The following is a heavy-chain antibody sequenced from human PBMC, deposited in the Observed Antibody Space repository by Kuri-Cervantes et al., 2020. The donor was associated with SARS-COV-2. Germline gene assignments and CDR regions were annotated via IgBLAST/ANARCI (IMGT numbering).Heavy chain of an antibody. Sequence: ASVKVSCKASGYTFTGYYMHWVRQAPGQGLEWMGWINPNSGGTNYAQKFQGRVTITADESTSTAYMELSSLRSEDTAVYYCARANPGIAVAGTDVDAFDIWGQGTMVTVSS. V-gene: IGHV1-2*02. CDR2: INPNSGGT. D-gene: IGHD6-19*01. J-gene: IGHJ3*02. CDR1: GYTFTGYY. CDR3: ARANPGIAVAGTDVDAFDI.